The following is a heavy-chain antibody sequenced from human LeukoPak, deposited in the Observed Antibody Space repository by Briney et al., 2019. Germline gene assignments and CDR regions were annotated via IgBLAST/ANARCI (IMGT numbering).Heavy chain of an antibody. CDR3: ARTQKSYGANDY. J-gene: IGHJ4*02. CDR1: GGSISSSSYY. CDR2: IYYSGST. V-gene: IGHV4-39*07. D-gene: IGHD4-17*01. Sequence: SETLSLTCTVSGGSISSSSYYWGWIRQPPGKGLEWIGSIYYSGSTYYNPSLKSRVTISVDTSKNQFSLKLSSVTAADTAVYYCARTQKSYGANDYWGQGTLVTVSS.